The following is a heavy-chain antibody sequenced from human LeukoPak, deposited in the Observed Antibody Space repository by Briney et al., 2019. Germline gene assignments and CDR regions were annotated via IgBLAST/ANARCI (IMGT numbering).Heavy chain of an antibody. Sequence: SGTLSLTCTVSGGSISSYYWSWIRQPPGKGLEWIGYIYYSGSTNYNPSLKSRVTISVDTSKNQFSLKLSSVTAADTAVYYCARNYGSGTNNWFDPWGQGTLVTVSS. CDR1: GGSISSYY. V-gene: IGHV4-59*08. J-gene: IGHJ5*02. CDR2: IYYSGST. D-gene: IGHD3-10*01. CDR3: ARNYGSGTNNWFDP.